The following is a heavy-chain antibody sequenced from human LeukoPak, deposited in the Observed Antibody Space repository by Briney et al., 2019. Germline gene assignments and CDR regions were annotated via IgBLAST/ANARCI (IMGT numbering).Heavy chain of an antibody. J-gene: IGHJ4*02. V-gene: IGHV4-31*03. CDR3: ARAGVLYGDYGDFDY. CDR2: IYYSGST. D-gene: IGHD4-17*01. CDR1: GGSISSGGYY. Sequence: SQTLSLTCTVSGGSISSGGYYWSWIRQHPGKGLGWIGYIYYSGSTYYNPSLKSRVTISVDTSKNQFSLKLSSVTAADTAVYYCARAGVLYGDYGDFDYWGQGTLVTVSP.